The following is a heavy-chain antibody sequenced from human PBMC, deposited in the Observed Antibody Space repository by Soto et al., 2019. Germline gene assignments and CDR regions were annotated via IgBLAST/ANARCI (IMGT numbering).Heavy chain of an antibody. D-gene: IGHD5-12*01. V-gene: IGHV3-23*01. CDR2: ISVTPGIT. CDR1: GFTMSTYS. J-gene: IGHJ4*02. Sequence: EMQLLESGGGLVQPGGSLRLSCAASGFTMSTYSVTWVRQAPGKGLEWVSGISVTPGITFYADSVKGRFTISRDSSNNAVYLQMNSLRAEDTAMYFCSKWSGYGDFWGQGTLVTVSS. CDR3: SKWSGYGDF.